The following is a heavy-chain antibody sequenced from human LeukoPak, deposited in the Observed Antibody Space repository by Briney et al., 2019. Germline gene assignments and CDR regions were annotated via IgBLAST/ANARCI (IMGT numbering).Heavy chain of an antibody. CDR3: ARGLIAAAGFDY. D-gene: IGHD6-25*01. CDR1: GFTFRSNT. CDR2: ISGSGSST. Sequence: GGSLRLSCAASGFTFRSNTMSWVRQAPGRGLEWVSVISGSGSSTYYADSVKGRFTISRDNAKNSLNLQMNSLRAEDTAVYYCARGLIAAAGFDYWGQGTLVTVSS. J-gene: IGHJ4*02. V-gene: IGHV3-23*01.